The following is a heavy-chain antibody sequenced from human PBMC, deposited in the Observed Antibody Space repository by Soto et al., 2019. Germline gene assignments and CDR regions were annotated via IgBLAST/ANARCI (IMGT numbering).Heavy chain of an antibody. D-gene: IGHD3-10*01. J-gene: IGHJ4*02. V-gene: IGHV3-23*01. CDR2: ISGSGGTT. Sequence: GGSLRLSCAASGFTFSSYAISWVRQAPGKGLEWVSLISGSGGTTYYADSVKGRFTISRDNSKNTLYLQMNSLRAEDTAVYYCPKVHGSANYHNLPDYWGPGALVTVSP. CDR3: PKVHGSANYHNLPDY. CDR1: GFTFSSYA.